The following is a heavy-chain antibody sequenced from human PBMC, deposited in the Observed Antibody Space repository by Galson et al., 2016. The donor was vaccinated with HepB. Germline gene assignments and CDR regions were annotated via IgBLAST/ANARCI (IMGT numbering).Heavy chain of an antibody. CDR3: AKGTGGYQDAYY. D-gene: IGHD2-8*02. CDR1: GFTFSTYA. J-gene: IGHJ4*02. Sequence: SLRLSCAASGFTFSTYAMTWVRQAPGKGLEWVSTLSNGGEYPYYADSVNGRFTISRDNSKNTVYLQMNSLRADDTATYYCAKGTGGYQDAYYWGQGTPVTVST. CDR2: LSNGGEYP. V-gene: IGHV3-23*01.